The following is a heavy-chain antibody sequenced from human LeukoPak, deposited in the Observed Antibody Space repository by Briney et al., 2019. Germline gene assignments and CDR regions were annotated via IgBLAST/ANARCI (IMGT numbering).Heavy chain of an antibody. V-gene: IGHV3-7*03. CDR1: GLTFSSYG. D-gene: IGHD6-13*01. CDR3: AKEHGGSSWYEDAFDI. J-gene: IGHJ3*02. Sequence: PGGSLRLSCAASGLTFSSYGMRWVRQAPGKGLGWVANIKQDGNEKYYVDSVKGRFTIFRDNAKNSLFLQMNSLRAEDTAVYYCAKEHGGSSWYEDAFDIWGQGTMVTVSS. CDR2: IKQDGNEK.